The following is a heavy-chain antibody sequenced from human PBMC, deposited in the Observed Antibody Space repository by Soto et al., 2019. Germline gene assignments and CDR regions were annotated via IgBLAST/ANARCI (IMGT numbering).Heavy chain of an antibody. D-gene: IGHD4-17*01. J-gene: IGHJ4*02. CDR2: IYYSGRS. CDR3: ARQRTTVATQAYFDH. Sequence: SETLSLTCTVSGGSITSSSYYWGWIRQPPGKGLEWIGGIYYSGRSYYNPSLKSRVTMSVDTSKNQFSLTLNSVTAADAAVYYCARQRTTVATQAYFDHWGQGTLVTVSS. CDR1: GGSITSSSYY. V-gene: IGHV4-39*01.